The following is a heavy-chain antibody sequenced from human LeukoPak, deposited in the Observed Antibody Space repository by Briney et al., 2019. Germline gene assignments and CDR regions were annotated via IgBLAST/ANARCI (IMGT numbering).Heavy chain of an antibody. D-gene: IGHD6-6*01. J-gene: IGHJ5*02. V-gene: IGHV4-61*10. CDR3: ARLATLSTVAARGRTWFDA. CDR2: IYYSGST. Sequence: YPSETLSFTCTVSGGSISSGNYYWCWFRQPAGKGLEWIGYIYYSGSTNYNPSLKSRVTISVDASKNHFSLKVSSVTAADTAVYYCARLATLSTVAARGRTWFDAWGQGTLVTVSS. CDR1: GGSISSGNYY.